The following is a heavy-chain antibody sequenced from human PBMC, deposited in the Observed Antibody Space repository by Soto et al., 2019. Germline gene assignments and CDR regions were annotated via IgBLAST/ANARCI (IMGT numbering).Heavy chain of an antibody. J-gene: IGHJ2*01. V-gene: IGHV4-39*01. D-gene: IGHD3-10*01. CDR2: IYYSGST. Sequence: QLQLQESGPGLVKPSETLSLTCTVSGGSISSSSYFWGWIRQPPGKGLEWIGSIYYSGSTYYNPSLKSRVTISVDPSKNHFSLKLSSVTAADTAVYYCARHPSGRSSSTIWYFDLWGRGTLVTVSS. CDR3: ARHPSGRSSSTIWYFDL. CDR1: GGSISSSSYF.